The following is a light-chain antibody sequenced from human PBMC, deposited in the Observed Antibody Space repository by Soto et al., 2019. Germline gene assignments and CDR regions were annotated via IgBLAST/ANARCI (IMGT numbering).Light chain of an antibody. CDR2: EVI. V-gene: IGLV2-8*01. CDR3: SSYTSASALGI. J-gene: IGLJ2*01. CDR1: SSDIGYYKY. Sequence: QSALTQPPSASGSPGQSVTISCTGTSSDIGYYKYVSWYQQHPGKAPKLIIYEVIKRPSGVPDRFSGSKSGNTASLTVSGLQAEDEADYYCSSYTSASALGIFGGGTKLTVL.